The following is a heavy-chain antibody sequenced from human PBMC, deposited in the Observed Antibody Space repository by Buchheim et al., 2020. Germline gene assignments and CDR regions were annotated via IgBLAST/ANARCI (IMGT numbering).Heavy chain of an antibody. J-gene: IGHJ5*02. CDR1: GDSISSAGYY. CDR2: IYYNGIT. CDR3: ASQLNNNWFDP. V-gene: IGHV4-31*03. Sequence: QVQLQESGPGLVKPSQTLSLTCTVSGDSISSAGYYWGWIRHHPGKGLQWIGYIYYNGITYYNPSLKSRVTISVDTSKNQFALKLNSEYSADTAVYYCASQLNNNWFDPWGQGTL. D-gene: IGHD1-1*01.